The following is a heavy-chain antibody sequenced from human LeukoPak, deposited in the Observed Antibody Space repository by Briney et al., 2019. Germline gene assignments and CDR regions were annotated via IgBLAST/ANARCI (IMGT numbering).Heavy chain of an antibody. CDR2: INPNSGGT. J-gene: IGHJ4*02. V-gene: IGHV1-2*02. CDR3: ARDRIVGATIDQFDY. D-gene: IGHD1-26*01. CDR1: GYTFTGYY. Sequence: PEASVKVSCKASGYTFTGYYMHWVRQAPGQGLEWMGWINPNSGGTNYAQKFQGRVTMTRDTSISTAYMELSRLRSDDTAVYYCARDRIVGATIDQFDYWGQGTLVTVSS.